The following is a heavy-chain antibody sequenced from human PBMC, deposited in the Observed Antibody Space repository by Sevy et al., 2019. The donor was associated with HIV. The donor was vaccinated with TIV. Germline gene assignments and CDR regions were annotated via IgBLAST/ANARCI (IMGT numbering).Heavy chain of an antibody. Sequence: EGSLRLSCAASGFTFSSYTMNWVRQAPGKELEWVSSIGSSSSYKYYADSVKGRFTISRDNAKNSLYLQMNSLSAEDTAVYFCASDWSQDGDYPWGQGTLVTVSS. CDR2: IGSSSSYK. D-gene: IGHD4-17*01. J-gene: IGHJ5*02. CDR1: GFTFSSYT. CDR3: ASDWSQDGDYP. V-gene: IGHV3-21*01.